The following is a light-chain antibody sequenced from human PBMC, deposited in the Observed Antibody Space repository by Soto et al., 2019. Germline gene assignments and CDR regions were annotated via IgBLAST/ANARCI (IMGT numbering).Light chain of an antibody. V-gene: IGKV3D-20*01. CDR2: DAS. CDR3: QQYSNWPRT. Sequence: EIVLTQSPATLSVSPGERATLSCRASQSVSSSYLAWYQQKPGLAPRLLIYDASSRATGIPARFSGSGSETDFTLTISSLQSEDFAVYYCQQYSNWPRTFGQGTKVDIK. J-gene: IGKJ1*01. CDR1: QSVSSSY.